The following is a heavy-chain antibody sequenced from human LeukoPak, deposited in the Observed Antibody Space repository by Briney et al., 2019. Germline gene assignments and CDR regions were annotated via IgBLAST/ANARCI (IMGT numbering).Heavy chain of an antibody. CDR3: ARGVGGDWIPFDY. V-gene: IGHV4-59*01. CDR2: IYYSGST. CDR1: GGSISSYY. Sequence: SETLSLTCTVSGGSISSYYWSWIRQPPGKGLEWIGYIYYSGSTNYNPSLKSRVTISVDTSKNQFSLKLSSVTAADTAVYYCARGVGGDWIPFDYWGQGTLVTVSS. D-gene: IGHD3/OR15-3a*01. J-gene: IGHJ4*02.